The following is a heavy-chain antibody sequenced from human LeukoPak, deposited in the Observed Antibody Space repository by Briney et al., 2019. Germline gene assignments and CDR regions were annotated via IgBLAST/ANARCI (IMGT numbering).Heavy chain of an antibody. CDR2: IYYSGST. V-gene: IGHV4-31*03. CDR1: GGSISSGGYY. CDR3: ARLQWELYHYFDY. Sequence: SETLSLTCTVSGGSISSGGYYWSWIRQHPGKGLEWIGYIYYSGSTYYNPSLKSRVTISVDTSKNQFSLKLSSVTAADTAVYYCARLQWELYHYFDYWGQGTLVTVSS. D-gene: IGHD1-26*01. J-gene: IGHJ4*02.